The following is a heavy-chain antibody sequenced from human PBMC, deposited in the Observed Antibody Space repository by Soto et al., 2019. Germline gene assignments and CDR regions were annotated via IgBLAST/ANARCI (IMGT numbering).Heavy chain of an antibody. CDR3: AKGKSTGDIDWFDP. Sequence: GGSLRLSCTASGFTLQNYAMAWVRQAPGKGLEWVSTLVGGHYGTAYSYSVKGRFTVSRDNSKNCLYLQMNSLGVEDTAMYFCAKGKSTGDIDWFDPWGQGSLVTVSS. J-gene: IGHJ5*02. CDR2: LVGGHYGT. CDR1: GFTLQNYA. V-gene: IGHV3-23*01. D-gene: IGHD3-10*01.